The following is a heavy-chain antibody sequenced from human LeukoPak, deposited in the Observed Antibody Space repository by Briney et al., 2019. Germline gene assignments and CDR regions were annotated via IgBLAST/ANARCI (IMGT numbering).Heavy chain of an antibody. J-gene: IGHJ6*02. D-gene: IGHD6-19*01. Sequence: GESLKISCKGSGYSFTSYWIGWVRQMPGKGLEWMGIIYPGDSDTRYSPSFQGQVTISADKSISTAYLQWSSLKASDTAMYYCARHVGNKVAVAGTDYYYGMDVWGQGTTVTVSS. CDR2: IYPGDSDT. V-gene: IGHV5-51*01. CDR3: ARHVGNKVAVAGTDYYYGMDV. CDR1: GYSFTSYW.